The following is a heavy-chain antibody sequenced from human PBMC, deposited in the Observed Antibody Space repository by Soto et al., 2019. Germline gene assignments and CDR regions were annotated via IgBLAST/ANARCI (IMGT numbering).Heavy chain of an antibody. Sequence: VQLVESGGGLVQPGGSLRLSCAAHGFTVSSNYITWVRQAPGKGLEWGSIIYTGGKTYYADSVKDRFTIPSDNSKNTVYLQMHSLRAEDTEVYYFARGSGGYGDYTTWGQGALVTVSS. V-gene: IGHV3-66*01. CDR2: IYTGGKT. CDR1: GFTVSSNY. D-gene: IGHD4-17*01. CDR3: ARGSGGYGDYTT. J-gene: IGHJ5*02.